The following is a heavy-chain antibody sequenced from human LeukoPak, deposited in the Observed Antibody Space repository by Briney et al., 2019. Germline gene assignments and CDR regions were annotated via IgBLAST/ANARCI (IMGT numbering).Heavy chain of an antibody. CDR2: ISTYNGNT. CDR1: GYTFTNYG. Sequence: GASVKVSCKASGYTFTNYGISWVRQAPGQGLEWMGWISTYNGNTNYAQKLQGRVTMTTDTSTSTAYMELRSLRSDDTAVYYCASDVWSGFGEFDAFDIWGQGTMVTVSS. D-gene: IGHD3-10*01. CDR3: ASDVWSGFGEFDAFDI. J-gene: IGHJ3*02. V-gene: IGHV1-18*01.